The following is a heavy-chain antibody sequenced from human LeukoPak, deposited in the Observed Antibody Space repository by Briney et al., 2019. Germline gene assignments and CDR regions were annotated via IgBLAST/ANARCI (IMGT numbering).Heavy chain of an antibody. V-gene: IGHV4-34*01. CDR1: GGSFSGYY. J-gene: IGHJ6*03. Sequence: SETLSLTCAVYGGSFSGYYWSWIRQPPGKGLEWIGEINHSGSTNYNPSLKSRVTISVDTSKNQFSLKLSSVTAADTAVYYCASMGATTIYYYMDVWGKGTTVTVSS. CDR3: ASMGATTIYYYMDV. CDR2: INHSGST. D-gene: IGHD1-26*01.